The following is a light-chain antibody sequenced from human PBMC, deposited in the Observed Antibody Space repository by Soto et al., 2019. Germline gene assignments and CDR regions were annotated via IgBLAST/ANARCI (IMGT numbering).Light chain of an antibody. Sequence: QSALTQPASVSGSPGQSITISCTGTSSDVGGYHYVSWYQHHPGKAPKLIIYDVSSRPSGVSIRFSGSKSDNTASLTISGLQPEDEADYHCSSYTTSNTRQIVFGTGTKVT. V-gene: IGLV2-14*03. CDR2: DVS. J-gene: IGLJ1*01. CDR1: SSDVGGYHY. CDR3: SSYTTSNTRQIV.